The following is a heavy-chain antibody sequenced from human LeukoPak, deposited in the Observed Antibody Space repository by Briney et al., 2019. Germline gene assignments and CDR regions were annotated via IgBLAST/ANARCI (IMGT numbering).Heavy chain of an antibody. J-gene: IGHJ6*02. CDR1: GFTFSSYS. Sequence: GGSLRLSCAASGFTFSSYSMNWVRQAPGKGLEWASSISSSSSYIYYADSVKGRFTISRDNAKNSLYLQMNSLRAEDTAVYYCARNAAANYGMDVWGQGTTVTVSS. CDR2: ISSSSSYI. D-gene: IGHD2-15*01. V-gene: IGHV3-21*01. CDR3: ARNAAANYGMDV.